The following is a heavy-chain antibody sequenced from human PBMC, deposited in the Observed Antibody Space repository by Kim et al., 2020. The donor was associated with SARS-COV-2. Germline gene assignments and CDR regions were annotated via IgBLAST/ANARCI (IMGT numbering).Heavy chain of an antibody. V-gene: IGHV3-64D*09. D-gene: IGHD6-19*01. Sequence: DSGKGRFTISRDNSKNTLYLQMSSLRAEDTAVYYCVKDKIGGWYKGFAPYWGQGTLVTVSS. CDR3: VKDKIGGWYKGFAPY. J-gene: IGHJ4*02.